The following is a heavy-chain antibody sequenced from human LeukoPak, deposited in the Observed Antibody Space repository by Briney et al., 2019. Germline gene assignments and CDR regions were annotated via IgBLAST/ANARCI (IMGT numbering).Heavy chain of an antibody. CDR2: VYSSGIT. Sequence: SETLSLTCTVSGGSIDKHYCSWIRQPPGKGLEWIGYVYSSGITNYNPSLKSRVTISMDTSKNQFSLNLNSVTAADTAMYYCASIQSGYSSGWYTFDYWGQGTLVTVSS. CDR3: ASIQSGYSSGWYTFDY. CDR1: GGSIDKHY. V-gene: IGHV4-59*11. J-gene: IGHJ4*02. D-gene: IGHD6-19*01.